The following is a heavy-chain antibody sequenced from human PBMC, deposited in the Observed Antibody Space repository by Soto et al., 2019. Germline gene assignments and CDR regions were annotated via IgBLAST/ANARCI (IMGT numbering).Heavy chain of an antibody. CDR1: GLLFRHYQ. Sequence: EVQLVESGGGLVQPGGSLRLSCAASGLLFRHYQMHWVRQAPGKGLVWVSRINTDGSITDYADSVKGRFTVSRDNPKNTLYLQMNSLRAEDTAVYYCARDTDGLHYWGQGTLVTVSS. J-gene: IGHJ4*02. CDR2: INTDGSIT. CDR3: ARDTDGLHY. V-gene: IGHV3-74*01.